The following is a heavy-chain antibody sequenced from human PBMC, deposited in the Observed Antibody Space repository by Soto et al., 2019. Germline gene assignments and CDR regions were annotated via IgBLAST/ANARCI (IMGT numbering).Heavy chain of an antibody. CDR2: MNPNSGNT. CDR3: AGEKVGTTVIVF. Sequence: QAQLVQSGAEVKKPGASVKVSCKASGYTFTGYDINWVRQATGQGLEWMGWMNPNSGNTGYAQNFKGKVTMSRDNSITAAYMVLISLRVDVSAVYYCAGEKVGTTVIVFWCQGTLVTVSS. CDR1: GYTFTGYD. V-gene: IGHV1-8*01. D-gene: IGHD4-17*01. J-gene: IGHJ4*02.